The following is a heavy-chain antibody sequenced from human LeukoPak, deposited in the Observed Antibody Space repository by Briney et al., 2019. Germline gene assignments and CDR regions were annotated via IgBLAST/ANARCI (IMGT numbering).Heavy chain of an antibody. CDR2: ISYEGSNK. CDR3: ARGISSSWTTFDL. J-gene: IGHJ4*02. CDR1: GFIFSDFS. V-gene: IGHV3-30*04. D-gene: IGHD2-15*01. Sequence: GRSLRLSCVASGFIFSDFSMHWIRQAPGKGLEWVALISYEGSNKYYADSVKGRFTFSRDNSKNTLYLQMNSLRDDDTAVYYCARGISSSWTTFDLWGQGTVVTVSS.